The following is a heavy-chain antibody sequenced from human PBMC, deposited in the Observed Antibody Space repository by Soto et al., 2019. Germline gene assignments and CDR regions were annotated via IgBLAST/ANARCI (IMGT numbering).Heavy chain of an antibody. V-gene: IGHV3-23*01. D-gene: IGHD4-17*01. CDR3: AKDRHGDYGDAY. J-gene: IGHJ4*02. Sequence: EVQLLESGGGLVQPGGSLRLSCAASGFTFSSYAMSWVRQAPGKGLEWVSAISGSGGSTYYADSVKGRFTISRDNSKNTLYLHMNSLISEDKAVYYSAKDRHGDYGDAYWGQGTMVTVTS. CDR2: ISGSGGST. CDR1: GFTFSSYA.